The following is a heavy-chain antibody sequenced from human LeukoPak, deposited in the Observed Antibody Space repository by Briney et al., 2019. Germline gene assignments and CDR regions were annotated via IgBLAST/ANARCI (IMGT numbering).Heavy chain of an antibody. J-gene: IGHJ5*02. CDR2: IYYSGST. CDR1: GGSVSSSY. D-gene: IGHD2-15*01. CDR3: ASQPTLGYCSGGSCYSGWFDP. V-gene: IGHV4-59*08. Sequence: ASGTLSLTCTVSGGSVSSSYWSWIRQPPGRGLEWIGYIYYSGSTNYNPSLRSRVTISVDTSKSQFSLKLSSVTAADTAVYYCASQPTLGYCSGGSCYSGWFDPWGQGTLVTVSS.